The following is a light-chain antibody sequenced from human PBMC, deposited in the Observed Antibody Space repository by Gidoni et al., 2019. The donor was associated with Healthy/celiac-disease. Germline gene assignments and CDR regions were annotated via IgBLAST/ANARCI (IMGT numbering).Light chain of an antibody. CDR2: AAS. V-gene: IGKV1-39*01. Sequence: DIQMPQSPSSLSASVGDRVTITCRASQSISSSLNWYQQKPGKAPKLLIYAASSLQSGVPSRFSGSGSGTDFTLTISSLQPEDFATYYCQQSYSTPQAFGQGTKLEIK. J-gene: IGKJ2*01. CDR1: QSISSS. CDR3: QQSYSTPQA.